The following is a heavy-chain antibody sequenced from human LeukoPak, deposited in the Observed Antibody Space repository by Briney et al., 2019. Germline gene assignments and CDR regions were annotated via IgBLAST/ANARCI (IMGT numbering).Heavy chain of an antibody. Sequence: AASVKVSCKASGYTFTSYDINWVRQATGQGLEWMGWVNPNSGNTGYAQKFQGRVTMTRNTSISTAYMELSSLRSEDTAVHYCASSGYYDILTGYSPFSWGQGTLVTVSS. D-gene: IGHD3-9*01. J-gene: IGHJ5*02. CDR3: ASSGYYDILTGYSPFS. V-gene: IGHV1-8*01. CDR1: GYTFTSYD. CDR2: VNPNSGNT.